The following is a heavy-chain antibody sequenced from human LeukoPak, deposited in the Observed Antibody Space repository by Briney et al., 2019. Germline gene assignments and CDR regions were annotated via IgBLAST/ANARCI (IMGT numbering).Heavy chain of an antibody. CDR3: ARVGRYQLLYGFDY. Sequence: PSETLSRTCTVSGYSISSGYYWGWIRQPPGKGLEWIGSTYHSGSTYYNPSLKSRVTISVDTSKNQFSLKLSSVTAADTAVYYCARVGRYQLLYGFDYWGQGTLVTVSS. J-gene: IGHJ4*02. CDR1: GYSISSGYY. V-gene: IGHV4-38-2*02. CDR2: TYHSGST. D-gene: IGHD2-2*02.